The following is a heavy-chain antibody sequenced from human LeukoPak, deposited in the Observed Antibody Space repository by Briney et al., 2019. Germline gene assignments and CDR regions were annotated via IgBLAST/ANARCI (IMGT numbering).Heavy chain of an antibody. CDR1: GFTFSNAW. J-gene: IGHJ6*03. Sequence: GGSLRLSCAASGFTFSNAWMSWVRQAPGKGLEWVGRIKSKTDGGTTDYAAPVKGRFTISRDDSKNTLYLQMNSLKTEDTAVYYCTRQGAIHYYYMDVWGKGTTVTVSS. CDR3: TRQGAIHYYYMDV. CDR2: IKSKTDGGTT. V-gene: IGHV3-15*01. D-gene: IGHD2-2*01.